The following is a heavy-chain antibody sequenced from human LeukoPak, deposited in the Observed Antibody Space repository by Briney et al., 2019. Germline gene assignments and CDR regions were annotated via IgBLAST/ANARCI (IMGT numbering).Heavy chain of an antibody. V-gene: IGHV1-8*01. Sequence: GASVTDSCKASGYTFTGYDINWVRQATGQGLEGMGWMNPNSGNTGYAQKFQGRVTMTRNTSISTAYMELSSLRSEDTAVYYCARAMRITMIVVVLYYMDVWGKGTMVTVSS. D-gene: IGHD3-22*01. J-gene: IGHJ6*03. CDR2: MNPNSGNT. CDR1: GYTFTGYD. CDR3: ARAMRITMIVVVLYYMDV.